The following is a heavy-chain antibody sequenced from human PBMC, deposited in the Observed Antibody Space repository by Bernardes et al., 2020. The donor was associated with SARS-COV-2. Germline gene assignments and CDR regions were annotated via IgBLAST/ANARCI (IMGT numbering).Heavy chain of an antibody. J-gene: IGHJ4*02. V-gene: IGHV1-69*13. CDR3: ASTAEYYYDSSGALDY. Sequence: SVKVSCKAFGYAFRSYGISWARQAPGQGLEWMGRIIPIFGTANYAQKFQGRVTITADESTSTAYMELSSLRSEDTAVYYCASTAEYYYDSSGALDYWGQGTLVTVSS. CDR2: IIPIFGTA. CDR1: GYAFRSYG. D-gene: IGHD3-22*01.